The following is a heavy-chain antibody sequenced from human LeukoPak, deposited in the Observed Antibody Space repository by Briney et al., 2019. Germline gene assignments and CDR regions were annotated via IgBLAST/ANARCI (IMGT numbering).Heavy chain of an antibody. V-gene: IGHV3-21*01. CDR1: GFTFSSYS. Sequence: GGSLRLSCAASGFTFSSYSMNWVRQAPGKGLEWVSSISSSSSYIYYADSVKGRFTISRDNAKNSLYLQMNSLRAEDTAVYYCARDQIVVVPAREERAYFDYWGQGTLVTVSS. CDR2: ISSSSSYI. D-gene: IGHD2-2*01. CDR3: ARDQIVVVPAREERAYFDY. J-gene: IGHJ4*02.